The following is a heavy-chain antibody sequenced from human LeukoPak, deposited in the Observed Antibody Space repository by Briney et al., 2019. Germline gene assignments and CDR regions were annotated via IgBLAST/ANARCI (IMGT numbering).Heavy chain of an antibody. J-gene: IGHJ4*02. D-gene: IGHD4-23*01. CDR3: ARVSGGNYYYFDW. CDR2: IKHDGSDK. V-gene: IGHV3-7*01. Sequence: GGSLRLSCAASGFTFSSYWMSWVRQAPGKGLEWVANIKHDGSDKYYVDSVKGRFTISRDNAKNSLFLQMNSLRADDTAVYYCARVSGGNYYYFDWWGQGTLVPVSS. CDR1: GFTFSSYW.